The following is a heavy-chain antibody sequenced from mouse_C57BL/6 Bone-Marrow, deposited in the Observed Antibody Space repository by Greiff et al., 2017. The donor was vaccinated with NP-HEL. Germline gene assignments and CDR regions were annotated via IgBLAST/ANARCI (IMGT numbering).Heavy chain of an antibody. J-gene: IGHJ1*03. CDR2: IYPGSGST. Sequence: QFHVKQPGAELVKPGASVKMSCKASGYTFTSYWITWVKQRPGQGLEWIGDIYPGSGSTNYNEKFKSKATLTVDTSSSTAYMQLSSLTSEDSAVYYCASVDHWYFDVWGTGTTVTVSS. CDR3: ASVDHWYFDV. CDR1: GYTFTSYW. V-gene: IGHV1-55*01.